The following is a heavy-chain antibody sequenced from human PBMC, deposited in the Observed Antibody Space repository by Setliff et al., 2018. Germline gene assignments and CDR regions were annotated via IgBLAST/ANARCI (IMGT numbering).Heavy chain of an antibody. CDR3: TTATYYTYYYYMDV. J-gene: IGHJ6*03. CDR2: IRSKTEGGTT. CDR1: DFSFSKAW. V-gene: IGHV3-15*07. Sequence: PGGSLRLSCVASDFSFSKAWMNWVRQAPGKGLEWVGRIRSKTEGGTTDFAAPVKGRFTISRDDSKNTLYLQMNSLKTEDTAVYYCTTATYYTYYYYMDVWGKGTTVTVSS.